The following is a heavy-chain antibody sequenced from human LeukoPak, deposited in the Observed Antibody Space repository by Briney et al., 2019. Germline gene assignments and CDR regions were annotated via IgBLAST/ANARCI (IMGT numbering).Heavy chain of an antibody. CDR2: INPNSGGT. V-gene: IGHV1-2*02. D-gene: IGHD2-2*01. CDR1: GHTFNGYY. J-gene: IGHJ4*02. Sequence: SVKVSCKASGHTFNGYYIHWLRQAPGQGLEWMGWINPNSGGTNYAQKFQGRVTMSSDTSITTAYTEVTRLTSDDTAVYFCSRTKPPCTSCLLLVFWGEGTLVSVSS. CDR3: SRTKPPCTSCLLLVF.